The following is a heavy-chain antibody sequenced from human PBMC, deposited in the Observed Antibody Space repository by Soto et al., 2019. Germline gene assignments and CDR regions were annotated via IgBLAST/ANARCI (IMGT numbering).Heavy chain of an antibody. J-gene: IGHJ5*01. D-gene: IGHD3-22*01. V-gene: IGHV3-23*01. Sequence: EVHLLESGGALVQPGGSLTLSCAASGFSFSDYAMSWVRQAPGKGLECVSSISRTGDSAYYADSVKGRFAISRDRSKNRLSLQMNSLRVEDTAFYYCAKGPDGSGYYHNWFDSWGQGTLITVSS. CDR1: GFSFSDYA. CDR2: ISRTGDSA. CDR3: AKGPDGSGYYHNWFDS.